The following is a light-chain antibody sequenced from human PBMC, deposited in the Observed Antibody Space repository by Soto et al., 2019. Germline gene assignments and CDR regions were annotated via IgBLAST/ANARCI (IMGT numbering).Light chain of an antibody. J-gene: IGKJ2*01. CDR2: GAS. Sequence: EIVMTQSPDTLSVSPGERATLSCRASQSVSSNLAWYQQKPGQAPRLLMYGASTRATGTPARFSGSGSGTEFTLTISSLQSEDFAVYYCQQYDDWLYTFGQGTKLEIK. V-gene: IGKV3-15*01. CDR3: QQYDDWLYT. CDR1: QSVSSN.